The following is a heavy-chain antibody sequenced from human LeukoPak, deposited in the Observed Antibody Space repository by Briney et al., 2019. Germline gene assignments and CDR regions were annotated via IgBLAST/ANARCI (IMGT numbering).Heavy chain of an antibody. CDR2: IYHSGST. Sequence: GSLRLSCAASGFTVSSSYMSWVRQPPGKGLEWIGEIYHSGSTNYNPSLKSRVTISVDKSKNQFSLKLSSVTAADTAVYYCARASGLYTAMVDWGQGTLVTVSS. CDR1: GFTVSSSYM. CDR3: ARASGLYTAMVD. V-gene: IGHV4-4*02. J-gene: IGHJ4*02. D-gene: IGHD5-18*01.